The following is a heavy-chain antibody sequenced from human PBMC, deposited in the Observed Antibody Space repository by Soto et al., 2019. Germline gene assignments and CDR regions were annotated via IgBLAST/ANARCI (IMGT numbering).Heavy chain of an antibody. CDR1: GLTFSNYA. J-gene: IGHJ5*02. Sequence: EARLLESGGGLVQSGGSLRLSCAASGLTFSNYAMSWVRQAPGKGLQWVSAIGGTDGRTYYADFARGRFTISRDNSEKTLYLQLNSLTAEDTAIYYCAKGSNYDVLAGFVSGRGFDPWGQGTLVTVSS. CDR2: IGGTDGRT. V-gene: IGHV3-23*01. D-gene: IGHD3-9*01. CDR3: AKGSNYDVLAGFVSGRGFDP.